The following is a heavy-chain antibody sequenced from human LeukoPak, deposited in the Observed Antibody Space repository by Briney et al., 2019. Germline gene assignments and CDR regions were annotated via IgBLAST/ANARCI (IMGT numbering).Heavy chain of an antibody. CDR2: IYTSGST. Sequence: SETLSLTCTVSGGSISSYYWSWIRQPPGKGLEWIGYIYTSGSTNYNPSLKSRVTISVDTSKNQFSLKLSSVTAADTAVYYCASYYDILTGYYTHWGQGTLVTVSS. D-gene: IGHD3-9*01. CDR1: GGSISSYY. V-gene: IGHV4-4*09. J-gene: IGHJ4*02. CDR3: ASYYDILTGYYTH.